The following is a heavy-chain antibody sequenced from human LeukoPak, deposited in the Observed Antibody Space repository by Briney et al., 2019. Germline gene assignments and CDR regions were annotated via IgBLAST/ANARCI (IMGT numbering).Heavy chain of an antibody. J-gene: IGHJ4*02. CDR1: GFTFTSYS. Sequence: GGSLRLSCAASGFTFTSYSMNWVRQAPGKGLEWVSTISGGGGSTYYADSVKGRFTISRDNSKNTLYLQVNSLRAEDTAVYYCAKAGSSRWPYYFDSWGQGTLVTVSS. D-gene: IGHD3-10*01. V-gene: IGHV3-23*01. CDR3: AKAGSSRWPYYFDS. CDR2: ISGGGGST.